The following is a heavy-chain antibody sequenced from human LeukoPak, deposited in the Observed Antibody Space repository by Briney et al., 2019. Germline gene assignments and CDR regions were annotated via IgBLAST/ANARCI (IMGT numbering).Heavy chain of an antibody. CDR1: GGPFSGYY. V-gene: IGHV4-34*01. D-gene: IGHD3-10*01. CDR2: INHSGST. CDR3: ARDLGFGELPIDP. J-gene: IGHJ5*02. Sequence: SETLSLTCAVYGGPFSGYYWSWIRQPPGKGLEWIGEINHSGSTNYSPSLKSRVTISVDTSKNQFSLKLSSVTAADTAVYYCARDLGFGELPIDPWGQGTLVTVSS.